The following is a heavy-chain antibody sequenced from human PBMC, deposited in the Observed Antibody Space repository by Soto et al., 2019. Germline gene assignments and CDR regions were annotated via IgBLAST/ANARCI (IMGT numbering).Heavy chain of an antibody. J-gene: IGHJ5*02. V-gene: IGHV2-5*01. D-gene: IGHD4-17*01. CDR3: AHRGYGDYPRDNWFDP. CDR1: GFSHKTGGAG. CDR2: IYWNEDR. Sequence: QITLKESGPTLVKPTQTLTLTCTFSGFSHKTGGAGVGWIRQPPGKALEWLALIYWNEDRRYSPSLKSRLTITKDTSKNQVVLTMTNMDPVDTATYYCAHRGYGDYPRDNWFDPWGQGILVTVSS.